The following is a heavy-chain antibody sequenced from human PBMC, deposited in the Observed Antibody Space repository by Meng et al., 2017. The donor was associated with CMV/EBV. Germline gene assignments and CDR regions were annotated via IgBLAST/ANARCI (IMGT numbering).Heavy chain of an antibody. CDR2: ISYDGSNK. CDR1: GFTFSSYA. J-gene: IGHJ4*02. D-gene: IGHD6-19*01. V-gene: IGHV3-30*04. CDR3: AKDGQWLVRAYFDY. Sequence: GGSLRLSCAASGFTFSSYAMHWVRQAPGKGLEWVAVISYDGSNKYYADSVKGRFTISRDNAKNSLYLQMNSLRAEDTALYYCAKDGQWLVRAYFDYWGQGTLVTVSS.